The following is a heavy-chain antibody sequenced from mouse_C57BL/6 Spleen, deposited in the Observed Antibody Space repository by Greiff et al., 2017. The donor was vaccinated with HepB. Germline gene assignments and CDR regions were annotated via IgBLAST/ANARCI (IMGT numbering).Heavy chain of an antibody. J-gene: IGHJ2*01. CDR3: VRQGIYYYGPFDY. CDR1: GFSFNTYA. D-gene: IGHD1-1*01. Sequence: EVKLVESGGGLVQPKGSLKLSCAASGFSFNTYAMNWVRQAPGKGLEWVARIRSKSNNYATYYADSVKDRFTISRDDSESMLYLQMNNLKTEDTAMYYCVRQGIYYYGPFDYWGQGTTLTVSS. CDR2: IRSKSNNYAT. V-gene: IGHV10-1*01.